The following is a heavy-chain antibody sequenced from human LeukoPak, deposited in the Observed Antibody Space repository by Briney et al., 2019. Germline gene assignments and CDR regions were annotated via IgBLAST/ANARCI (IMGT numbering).Heavy chain of an antibody. CDR3: ASGVLRDYFDY. CDR1: GFTFSSYS. D-gene: IGHD2/OR15-2a*01. J-gene: IGHJ4*02. CDR2: IKQDGSEK. V-gene: IGHV3-7*01. Sequence: GGSLRLSCAASGFTFSSYSMNWVRQAPGKGLEWVANIKQDGSEKYYVDSVKGRFTISRDNAKNSLYLQMNSLRAEDTAVYYCASGVLRDYFDYWGQGTLVTVSS.